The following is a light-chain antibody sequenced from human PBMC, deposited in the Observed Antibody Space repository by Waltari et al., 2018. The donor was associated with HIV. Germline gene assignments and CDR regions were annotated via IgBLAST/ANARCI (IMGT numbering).Light chain of an antibody. CDR1: SSDVGGYNY. V-gene: IGLV2-14*01. J-gene: IGLJ3*02. CDR3: NSYTISSTLGV. CDR2: EVT. Sequence: QSALTQPASVSGSPGQSITISCTGTSSDVGGYNYVSWYQQHPGKAPKLMIYEVTNRPSGVSNRFSGSKSGNTASLTISGLQADDEADYYCNSYTISSTLGVFGGGTKLTVL.